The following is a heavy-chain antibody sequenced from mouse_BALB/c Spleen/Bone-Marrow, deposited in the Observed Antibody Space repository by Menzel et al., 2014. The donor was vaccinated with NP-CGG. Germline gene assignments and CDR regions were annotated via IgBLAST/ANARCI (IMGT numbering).Heavy chain of an antibody. Sequence: VMLVESGPGLVAPSQSLSITCTVSEFSLTSYGVHWVRQPPGKGLEWLGVIWAGGSTNCNSALMSRLSISKDNSKSQVFLKMNSLQTDDTAMYYCARGGSSRAWFTYWGQGTLVTVSA. J-gene: IGHJ3*01. CDR3: ARGGSSRAWFTY. CDR1: EFSLTSYG. V-gene: IGHV2-9*02. D-gene: IGHD1-1*01. CDR2: IWAGGST.